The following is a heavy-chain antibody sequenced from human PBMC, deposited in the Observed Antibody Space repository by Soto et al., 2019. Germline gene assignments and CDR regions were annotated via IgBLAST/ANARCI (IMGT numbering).Heavy chain of an antibody. CDR1: GYTFTGYY. V-gene: IGHV1-2*04. CDR2: INPNSGGT. Sequence: QVKLVQSGAEVKKPGASVKVSCKASGYTFTGYYMHWVRQAPGQGLEWMGWINPNSGGTNYAQKFQGWVTMTRDTSISTAYMELSRLRSDDTAVYYCARAGIAAAGYYYYYGMDVWGQGTTVTVSS. D-gene: IGHD6-13*01. J-gene: IGHJ6*02. CDR3: ARAGIAAAGYYYYYGMDV.